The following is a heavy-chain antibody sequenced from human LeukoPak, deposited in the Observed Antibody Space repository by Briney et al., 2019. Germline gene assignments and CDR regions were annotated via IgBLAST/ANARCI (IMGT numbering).Heavy chain of an antibody. V-gene: IGHV1-2*02. J-gene: IGHJ4*02. D-gene: IGHD4-17*01. Sequence: ASVKVSCKASGYTFTGYYMHWVRQAPGQGLEWIGWINPNSGGTNYAQKFQGRVTMTRDTSISTAYMELSRLRSDDTAVYYCATFPGYGDYDDYWGQGTLVTVSS. CDR1: GYTFTGYY. CDR2: INPNSGGT. CDR3: ATFPGYGDYDDY.